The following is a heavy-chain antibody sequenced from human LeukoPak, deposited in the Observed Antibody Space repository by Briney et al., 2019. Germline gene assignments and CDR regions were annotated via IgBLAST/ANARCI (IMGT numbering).Heavy chain of an antibody. D-gene: IGHD3-22*01. V-gene: IGHV3-23*01. J-gene: IGHJ3*02. CDR1: GFTFSSYA. Sequence: GGSLTLSCAASGFTFSSYAMSWVRQAPGKGLEWVSAISGSGGSTYYADSVKDRFTISSDNSKNTLYLQMNSLRAEDKAVYYCALNYYDSSGYYPNGAFHIWGQGTVATVSS. CDR3: ALNYYDSSGYYPNGAFHI. CDR2: ISGSGGST.